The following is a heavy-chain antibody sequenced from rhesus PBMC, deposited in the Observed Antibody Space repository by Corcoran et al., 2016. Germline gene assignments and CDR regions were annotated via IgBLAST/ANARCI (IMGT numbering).Heavy chain of an antibody. CDR2: IYWDDDK. Sequence: QVTLKESGPALVKPTQTLTLTCTFSGFSLSTSGMGVGWIRQPSRKTLEWLALIYWDDDKRYSTTRKSTLTIAKRTCKNQVVLTMTNMDPVDTATYDCARGKAGTPDYWGQGVLVTVSS. D-gene: IGHD1-1*01. CDR3: ARGKAGTPDY. CDR1: GFSLSTSGMG. V-gene: IGHV2-1*01. J-gene: IGHJ4*01.